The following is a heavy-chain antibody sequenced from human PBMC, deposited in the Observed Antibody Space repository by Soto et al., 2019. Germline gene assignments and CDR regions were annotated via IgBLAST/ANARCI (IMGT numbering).Heavy chain of an antibody. D-gene: IGHD2-15*01. CDR2: IGAGADVT. Sequence: EVQLLGSGGGLVQPGGSLRLSCAASGFTFSTYPMTWVRQAPGKGLEWVSSIGAGADVTYYADSVKGRFTISRDNFKDTLFLQRNRLRADDSAVYYCAKYLASCSGGCCSRDFDFWCQGTLVTVSS. J-gene: IGHJ4*02. CDR3: AKYLASCSGGCCSRDFDF. CDR1: GFTFSTYP. V-gene: IGHV3-23*01.